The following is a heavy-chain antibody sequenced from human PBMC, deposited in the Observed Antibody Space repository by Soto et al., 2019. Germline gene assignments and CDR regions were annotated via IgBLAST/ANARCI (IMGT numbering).Heavy chain of an antibody. CDR2: IYSGGST. D-gene: IGHD3-16*01. V-gene: IGHV3-66*01. CDR1: GFTVSSNY. Sequence: EVQLVESGGGLVQPGGSLRLSCAASGFTVSSNYMSWVRQAPGKGLEWVSVIYSGGSTYYADSVKGRFTISRDNSKNTLDLKMNSLRAEDTAVYYCARDTGSYGGIDYWGQGTLVTVSS. J-gene: IGHJ4*02. CDR3: ARDTGSYGGIDY.